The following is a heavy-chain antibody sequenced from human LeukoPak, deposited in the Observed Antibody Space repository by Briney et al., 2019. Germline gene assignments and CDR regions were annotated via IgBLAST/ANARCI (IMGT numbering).Heavy chain of an antibody. CDR3: VRDGAAPGWDHDY. V-gene: IGHV3-33*01. CDR1: GFTFSNYG. Sequence: QPEMSLRLSCAASGFTFSNYGMHWVRQAPGKGLEWVAVIWANGSKKYYGDSVKGRFTISRDNSKNTVDLQMNSLRAEDTAVYYCVRDGAAPGWDHDYWGQGILVTVSS. J-gene: IGHJ4*02. CDR2: IWANGSKK. D-gene: IGHD6-13*01.